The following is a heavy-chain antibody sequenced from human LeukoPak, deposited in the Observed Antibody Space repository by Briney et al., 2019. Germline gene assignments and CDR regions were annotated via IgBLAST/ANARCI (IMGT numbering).Heavy chain of an antibody. CDR1: GFTFSSYG. D-gene: IGHD3-3*01. CDR2: IRYDGSNK. Sequence: GGSLRLSCAASGFTFSSYGMHWVRQAPGKGLEGVAFIRYDGSNKYYADSVKGRFTISRDNSKNTLYLQMNSLRAEDTAVYYCAKDYDFWSGYYYYYYMDVWGKGTTVTVSS. V-gene: IGHV3-30*02. CDR3: AKDYDFWSGYYYYYYMDV. J-gene: IGHJ6*03.